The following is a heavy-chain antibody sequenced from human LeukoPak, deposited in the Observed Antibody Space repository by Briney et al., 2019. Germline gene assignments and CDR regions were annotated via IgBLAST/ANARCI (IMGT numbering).Heavy chain of an antibody. D-gene: IGHD1-7*01. Sequence: GRSLRLSCAASGFTFSSYAMHWVRQAPGKGLVWVSGISGDGRSTRYADSVKGRFTISRDNSKNTLYLQMNSLRAEDTAVYYCASYNWNFLNDYWGQGTLVTVSS. CDR1: GFTFSSYA. CDR3: ASYNWNFLNDY. J-gene: IGHJ4*02. V-gene: IGHV3-74*01. CDR2: ISGDGRST.